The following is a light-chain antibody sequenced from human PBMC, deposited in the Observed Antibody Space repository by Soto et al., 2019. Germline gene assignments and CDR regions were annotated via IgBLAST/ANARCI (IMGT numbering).Light chain of an antibody. CDR1: QSVSSNY. V-gene: IGKV3-20*01. CDR2: GAS. CDR3: QQYGSSPQCT. Sequence: EIVLTQSPGTLSLSPGERATLSCRASQSVSSNYLAWYQQKPGQAPRLLIYGASSRATGIPDRFSGSGSGTEFTLTIRRLEPEDFAVYYCQQYGSSPQCTFGQGTKLEIK. J-gene: IGKJ2*02.